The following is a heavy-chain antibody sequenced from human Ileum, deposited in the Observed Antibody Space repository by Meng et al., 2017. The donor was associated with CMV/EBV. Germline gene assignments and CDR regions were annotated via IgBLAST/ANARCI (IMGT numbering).Heavy chain of an antibody. J-gene: IGHJ4*02. D-gene: IGHD2-2*01. Sequence: TFDDYGMSWVRQVPGKGLEWVSGINWNGGSTGYADSVKGRFTISRDNAKNSLYLQMNSLRAEDTALYYCARDLYCSTTSCYMYYFDYWGQGTLVTVSS. CDR2: INWNGGST. V-gene: IGHV3-20*03. CDR1: TFDDYG. CDR3: ARDLYCSTTSCYMYYFDY.